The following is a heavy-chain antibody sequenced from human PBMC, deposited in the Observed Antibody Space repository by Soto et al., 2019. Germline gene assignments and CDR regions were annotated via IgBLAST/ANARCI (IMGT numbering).Heavy chain of an antibody. CDR3: VRALRHTAMVYHCSDP. J-gene: IGHJ5*02. CDR1: GASVSTGAYY. CDR2: IYESGYT. Sequence: SETLSLTCTVSGASVSTGAYYWGWVRQRPGKGLEWVGYIYESGYTYYNTSLKSRLTISLDRSNNQFSLGLTSVTAADTAVYYCVRALRHTAMVYHCSDPWGQGTLVTVSS. V-gene: IGHV4-31*03. D-gene: IGHD5-18*01.